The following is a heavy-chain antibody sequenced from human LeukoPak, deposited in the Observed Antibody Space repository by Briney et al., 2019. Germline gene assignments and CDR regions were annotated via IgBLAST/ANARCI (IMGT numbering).Heavy chain of an antibody. J-gene: IGHJ2*01. CDR2: ISSSSSYI. CDR3: ARQLRRPNRYFDL. CDR1: GFTFSSYS. Sequence: GGSLRLSCAASGFTFSSYSMNWVRQAPGKGLEWVSSISSSSSYIYYADSVKGRFTISRDNAKNSLYLQMNSLRAEDTAVYYCARQLRRPNRYFDLWGRGTLVTVSS. V-gene: IGHV3-21*01. D-gene: IGHD4-17*01.